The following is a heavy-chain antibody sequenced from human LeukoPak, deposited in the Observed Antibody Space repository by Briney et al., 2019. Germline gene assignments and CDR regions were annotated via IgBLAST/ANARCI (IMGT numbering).Heavy chain of an antibody. J-gene: IGHJ4*02. CDR2: IYSGGST. CDR3: ARARGFDY. Sequence: GGSLRLSCAASGFTVSSNYMSWVRQAPGKGLEWVSVIYSGGSTYYADSVKGRFTISRDNAKSSLYLQMNSLRADDTAVYYCARARGFDYWGQGTLVTVSS. CDR1: GFTVSSNY. D-gene: IGHD3-10*01. V-gene: IGHV3-66*01.